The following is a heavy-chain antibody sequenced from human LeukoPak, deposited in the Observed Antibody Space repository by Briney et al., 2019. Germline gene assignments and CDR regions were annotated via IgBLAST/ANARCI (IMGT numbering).Heavy chain of an antibody. Sequence: GGSLRLSCAASGFTISSYEMNWVRQAPGKGLEWVSYISSGSTIYYADSVKGRFTISRDNAKNSLYLQMNSLRGEDTAVYYCARDFYYYDSSGYPMDYWGQGTLVTVSS. J-gene: IGHJ4*02. CDR3: ARDFYYYDSSGYPMDY. CDR1: GFTISSYE. D-gene: IGHD3-22*01. CDR2: ISSGSTI. V-gene: IGHV3-48*03.